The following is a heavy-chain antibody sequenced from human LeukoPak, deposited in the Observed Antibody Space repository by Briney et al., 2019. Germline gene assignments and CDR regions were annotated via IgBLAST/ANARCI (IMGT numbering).Heavy chain of an antibody. D-gene: IGHD5-12*01. CDR1: GFTFSTYS. CDR3: ARDGGHSGYDADC. J-gene: IGHJ4*02. V-gene: IGHV3-48*01. Sequence: GGSLRLSCAASGFTFSTYSMKWVRQAPGKGLEWVSYISDSSAMYYADSVRGRFTISRENDKNSLFLQMNSLRAEDTAVYYCARDGGHSGYDADCWGQGTLVTVSS. CDR2: ISDSSAM.